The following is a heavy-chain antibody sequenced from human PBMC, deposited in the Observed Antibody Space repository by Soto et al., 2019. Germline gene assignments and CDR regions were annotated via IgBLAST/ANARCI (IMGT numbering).Heavy chain of an antibody. V-gene: IGHV3-33*01. J-gene: IGHJ4*02. CDR2: IWYDGSIK. D-gene: IGHD4-17*01. CDR1: GFTFSTYG. CDR3: ARAPLYGGNSV. Sequence: GGSLRLSCAASGFTFSTYGMHWVRQAPGKGLEWVALIWYDGSIKNYADSVKGRFTISRDNSKNTLYLQMNSLRAEDSAAYYCARAPLYGGNSVWGQGTVVTVSS.